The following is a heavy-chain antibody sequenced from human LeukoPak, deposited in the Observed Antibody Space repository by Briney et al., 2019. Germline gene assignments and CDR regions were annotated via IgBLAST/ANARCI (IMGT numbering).Heavy chain of an antibody. CDR3: ARTGIAAAGTLGGLNN. CDR1: GFTFGNYA. D-gene: IGHD6-13*01. CDR2: IWYDGSNK. Sequence: GGSLRLSCEASGFTFGNYAMNWVRQAPGKGLEWVAVIWYDGSNKYYADSVKGRFTISRDNSKNTLYLQMNSLRAEDTAVYYCARTGIAAAGTLGGLNNWGQGTLVTVSS. J-gene: IGHJ4*02. V-gene: IGHV3-33*08.